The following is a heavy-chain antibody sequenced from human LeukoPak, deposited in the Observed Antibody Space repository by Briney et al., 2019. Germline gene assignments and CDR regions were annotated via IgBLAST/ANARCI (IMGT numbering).Heavy chain of an antibody. CDR1: GYTFTGYY. CDR2: INPNSGGT. J-gene: IGHJ4*02. V-gene: IGHV1-2*02. Sequence: SVKVSCKASGYTFTGYYMHWVRQAPGQGLEWMGWINPNSGGTNYAQKFQGRVTMTRDTSISTAYMELSRLRSDDTAVYYCARDPVPDSTGYCFDYWGQGTLVTVSS. CDR3: ARDPVPDSTGYCFDY. D-gene: IGHD3-22*01.